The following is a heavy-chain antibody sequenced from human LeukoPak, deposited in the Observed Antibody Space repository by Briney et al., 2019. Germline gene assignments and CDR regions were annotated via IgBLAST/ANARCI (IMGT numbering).Heavy chain of an antibody. J-gene: IGHJ1*01. CDR1: GFTFSSYS. V-gene: IGHV3-48*01. D-gene: IGHD3-22*01. CDR2: ISGSGTVI. Sequence: GGSLRLSCVASGFTFSSYSMNWVRQAPGKGLEWVSYISGSGTVIYYADSVKGRFTISRDNSKNTLYLQMNSLRAEDTAVYYCAYGYYYDSSGYYYSVPQDEYFQHWGQGTLVTVSS. CDR3: AYGYYYDSSGYYYSVPQDEYFQH.